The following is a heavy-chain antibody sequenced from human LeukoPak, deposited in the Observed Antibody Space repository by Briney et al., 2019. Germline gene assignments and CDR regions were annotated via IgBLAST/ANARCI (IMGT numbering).Heavy chain of an antibody. CDR2: IYHSGST. CDR3: ARALVVYDILTGAYLGGPLDY. D-gene: IGHD3-9*01. J-gene: IGHJ4*02. Sequence: SETLSLTCTVSGGSISSSSYYWGWIRQPPGKGLEWIGSIYHSGSTYYNPSLKSRVTISVDTSKNQFSLKLSSVTAADTAVYYCARALVVYDILTGAYLGGPLDYWGQGTLVTVTS. V-gene: IGHV4-39*07. CDR1: GGSISSSSYY.